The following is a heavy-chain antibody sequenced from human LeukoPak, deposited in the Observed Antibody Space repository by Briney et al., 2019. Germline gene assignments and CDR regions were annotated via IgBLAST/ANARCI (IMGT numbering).Heavy chain of an antibody. Sequence: GGSLRLTCAASEFTFSNYWMTWVRQAQGKGLEWVANIKQDESERYYVNSVKSRFTISRDNAKNSVFLQMNSLRADETAVYYCARGRYCSVWGHGTLVTVSS. CDR2: IKQDESER. J-gene: IGHJ4*01. CDR1: EFTFSNYW. D-gene: IGHD2-15*01. CDR3: ARGRYCSV. V-gene: IGHV3-7*01.